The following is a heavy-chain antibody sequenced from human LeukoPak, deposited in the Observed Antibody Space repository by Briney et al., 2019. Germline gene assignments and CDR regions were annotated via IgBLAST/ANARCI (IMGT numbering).Heavy chain of an antibody. CDR3: ARALNCFDP. CDR1: GGSISSYY. Sequence: PSETLSLTCIVSGGSISSYYWSWIRQPPGKGLEWIGYIYYSGSTDYNPSLKSRVSISVDTSKNQFSLKLSSVTAADTAVYYCARALNCFDPWGQGTLVTVSS. CDR2: IYYSGST. J-gene: IGHJ5*02. V-gene: IGHV4-59*01.